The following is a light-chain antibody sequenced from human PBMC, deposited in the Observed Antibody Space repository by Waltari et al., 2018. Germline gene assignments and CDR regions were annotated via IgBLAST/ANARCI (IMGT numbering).Light chain of an antibody. Sequence: QSVLSQPPSASGTPGQRVTISCSGSNYNIGTNFVYWYHQLPGTAPKLLIYRNNQLPSWVPARFSGSKSGTSASLAISGLRSEYEADYYCASWDGSLGGVIFGGGTKLTVL. CDR3: ASWDGSLGGVI. CDR2: RNN. CDR1: NYNIGTNF. J-gene: IGLJ2*01. V-gene: IGLV1-47*01.